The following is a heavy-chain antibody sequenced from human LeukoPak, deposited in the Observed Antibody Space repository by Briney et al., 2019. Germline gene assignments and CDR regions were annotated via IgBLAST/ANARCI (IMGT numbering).Heavy chain of an antibody. CDR2: IDPSDSYT. CDR1: GYRLTSYW. CDR3: TRRGYSGDAFDI. D-gene: IGHD5-12*01. J-gene: IGHJ3*02. Sequence: GESLRISCKGSGYRLTSYWISWVRQTPGKGLEWVGRIDPSDSYTKYSPSFQGHVTISADKSISTAYLQWSSLKASDTAMYYCTRRGYSGDAFDIWGQGTMVTVSS. V-gene: IGHV5-10-1*01.